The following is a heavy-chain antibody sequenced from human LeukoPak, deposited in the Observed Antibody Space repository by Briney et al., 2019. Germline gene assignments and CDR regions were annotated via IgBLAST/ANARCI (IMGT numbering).Heavy chain of an antibody. V-gene: IGHV4-39*07. J-gene: IGHJ3*02. Sequence: SETLSLTCIVSGDSISSSNYYWGWIRQPPGKGLEWIGSIYYTGTTYSNPSLKSRVTISVDTSKNQFSLKLSSVTAADTAVYYCARAPSSWHNAFDIWGQGTMVTVSS. CDR1: GDSISSSNYY. CDR3: ARAPSSWHNAFDI. D-gene: IGHD6-13*01. CDR2: IYYTGTT.